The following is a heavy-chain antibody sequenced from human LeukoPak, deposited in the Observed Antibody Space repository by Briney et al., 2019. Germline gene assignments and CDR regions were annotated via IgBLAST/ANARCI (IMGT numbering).Heavy chain of an antibody. Sequence: SVKVSCKASGGTFSSYAISWVRQAPGQGLEWMGGIIPIFGTANYAQKFQGRVTLTRDMSTSTDYLELSSLRSEDTAVYYCARYGYNTGWAHRPFDYWGQGTLVTVSS. CDR3: ARYGYNTGWAHRPFDY. CDR1: GGTFSSYA. J-gene: IGHJ4*02. V-gene: IGHV1-69*05. D-gene: IGHD6-19*01. CDR2: IIPIFGTA.